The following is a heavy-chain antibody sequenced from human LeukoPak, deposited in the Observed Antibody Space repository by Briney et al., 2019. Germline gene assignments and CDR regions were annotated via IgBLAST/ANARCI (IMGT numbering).Heavy chain of an antibody. V-gene: IGHV1-24*01. J-gene: IGHJ4*02. D-gene: IGHD3-22*01. CDR1: GYTLSELS. CDR2: FDPEDDER. Sequence: ASVKVSCKVSGYTLSELSMHWVRQAPGKGLGWMGGFDPEDDERVYAQKFQGRVTMTEDTSTDTAYMELSSLRSEDTAIYYSATELRSGYFDYWGQGTLVTVSS. CDR3: ATELRSGYFDY.